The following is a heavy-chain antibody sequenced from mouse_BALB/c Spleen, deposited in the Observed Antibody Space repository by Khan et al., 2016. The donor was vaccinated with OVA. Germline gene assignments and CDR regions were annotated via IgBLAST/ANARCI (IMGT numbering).Heavy chain of an antibody. CDR1: GFIFSSYS. D-gene: IGHD4-1*01. V-gene: IGHV5-6*01. CDR3: ASHLTGSFAY. J-gene: IGHJ3*01. CDR2: ISSGGDYT. Sequence: EVMLVESGGDLVKPGGSLKLSCVASGFIFSSYSMSWVRQTPDKRLEWVATISSGGDYTYYPDSVKGRFTISRDAAKNTLYLQMSSLKSEDTAMYYCASHLTGSFAYWGQGTLVTVSA.